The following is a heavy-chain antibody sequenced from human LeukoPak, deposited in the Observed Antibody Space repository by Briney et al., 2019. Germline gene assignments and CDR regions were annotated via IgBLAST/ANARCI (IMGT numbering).Heavy chain of an antibody. CDR1: GFTFSSYA. V-gene: IGHV3-23*01. CDR2: ISGSGGST. J-gene: IGHJ6*03. CDR3: AKVGGSGKLEAYYYYYYMDV. D-gene: IGHD3-10*01. Sequence: GGSLRLSCAASGFTFSSYAMSWVRQAPGKGLEWVSAISGSGGSTYYADSVKGRFTISRDNSKNTLYLQMNSLRAEDTAVYYCAKVGGSGKLEAYYYYYYMDVWGKGTTVTISS.